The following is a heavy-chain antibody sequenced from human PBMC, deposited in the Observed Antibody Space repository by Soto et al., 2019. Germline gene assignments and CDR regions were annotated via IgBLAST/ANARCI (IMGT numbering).Heavy chain of an antibody. CDR1: GDSVSSNSAA. Sequence: SQTLSLTCAISGDSVSSNSAAWNWIRQSPSRGLEWLGRTYYRSKWYNDYAVSVKSRITINPDTSKNQFSLQLNSVTPEDTAVYYCARVFPWKASAGSYYGKDVWGQGTTVTVSS. CDR3: ARVFPWKASAGSYYGKDV. D-gene: IGHD1-1*01. J-gene: IGHJ6*02. CDR2: TYYRSKWYN. V-gene: IGHV6-1*01.